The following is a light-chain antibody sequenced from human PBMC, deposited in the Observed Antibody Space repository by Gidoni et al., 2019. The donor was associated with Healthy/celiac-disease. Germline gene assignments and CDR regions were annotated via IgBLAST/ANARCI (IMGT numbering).Light chain of an antibody. Sequence: IVMTQSPDSLAVSLGERATINCKSSQSVLYSSNNKNYLAWYQQKPGPPPKLLIYWASTRESGVPDRFSGSGSGTDFTLTISSLQAEDVAVYYCQKYYSTPRTFGQGTKVEIK. CDR3: QKYYSTPRT. J-gene: IGKJ1*01. CDR1: QSVLYSSNNKNY. V-gene: IGKV4-1*01. CDR2: WAS.